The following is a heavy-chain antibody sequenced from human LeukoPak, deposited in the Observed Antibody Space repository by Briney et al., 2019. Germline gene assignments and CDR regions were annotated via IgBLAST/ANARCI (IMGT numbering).Heavy chain of an antibody. J-gene: IGHJ6*02. CDR2: ISYSGST. CDR1: GASISSSY. V-gene: IGHV4-59*01. CDR3: ARGPSTQYGLDV. Sequence: SETLSLTCTVSGASISSSYWSWLRQPPGKGLEWIGYISYSGSTNYIPSLKTRVAISVDTSKNRFSLNLSSVTAADTAVYYCARGPSTQYGLDVWGQGTTVTVSS.